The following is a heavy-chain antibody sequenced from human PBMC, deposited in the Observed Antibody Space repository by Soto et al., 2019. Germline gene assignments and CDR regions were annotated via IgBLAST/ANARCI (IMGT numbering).Heavy chain of an antibody. Sequence: QVQLVQSGAEVKKPGSSVKVSCKASGGTFTGNPISWVRQAPGRGLEWMGGIIPMFGTTNYAQKFQGRVTITADESTTTAYMELNSLRSEDTAVYYCARDNSIASLSYYYGMEVWGQGTTVTVSS. CDR2: IIPMFGTT. CDR3: ARDNSIASLSYYYGMEV. J-gene: IGHJ6*02. V-gene: IGHV1-69*01. D-gene: IGHD6-6*01. CDR1: GGTFTGNP.